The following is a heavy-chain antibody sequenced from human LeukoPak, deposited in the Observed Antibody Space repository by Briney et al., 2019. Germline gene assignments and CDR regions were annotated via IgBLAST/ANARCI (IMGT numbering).Heavy chain of an antibody. V-gene: IGHV3-23*01. CDR2: INANSGTT. CDR1: GFAFSFYA. CDR3: AKPVSGGLAVTADWFHP. Sequence: TGGSLRLSCAASGFAFSFYAMSWLRQPPGKGLEWVSTINANSGTTSYAASVRGRFTISRDNSKNTLYLQVNTLRADDTATYYCAKPVSGGLAVTADWFHPWGQGTLVGVSS. J-gene: IGHJ5*01. D-gene: IGHD6-19*01.